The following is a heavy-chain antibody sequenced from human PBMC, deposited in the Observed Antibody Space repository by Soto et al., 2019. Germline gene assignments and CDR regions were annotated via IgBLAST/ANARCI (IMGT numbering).Heavy chain of an antibody. CDR1: GGYFSGYY. V-gene: IGHV4-34*01. CDR3: AIDRRIMLRASPNWFDP. D-gene: IGHD3-10*01. J-gene: IGHJ5*02. CDR2: INHSGIT. Sequence: QVQLQQWGAGLLKPSETLSLTCAVYGGYFSGYYWSWIRQPPGNGLVWIGEINHSGITNYNPSLKRRVTISVDTSKNQFSQKLSSVTAANTAVYYCAIDRRIMLRASPNWFDPWGQGTLVTVSS.